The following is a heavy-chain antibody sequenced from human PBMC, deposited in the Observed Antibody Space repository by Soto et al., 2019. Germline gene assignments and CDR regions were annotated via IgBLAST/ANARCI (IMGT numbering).Heavy chain of an antibody. CDR2: IYYSGST. J-gene: IGHJ4*02. CDR1: GGSISSSSYY. Sequence: PSETMSLTCTVSGGSISSSSYYWSWIRQPPGKGLEWIGYIYYSGSTNYNPSLKSRVTISVDTSKNQFSLKLSSVTAADTAVYYCARLEFTMVRRGPLAYRGKRTLVTVSS. CDR3: ARLEFTMVRRGPLAY. V-gene: IGHV4-61*01. D-gene: IGHD3-10*01.